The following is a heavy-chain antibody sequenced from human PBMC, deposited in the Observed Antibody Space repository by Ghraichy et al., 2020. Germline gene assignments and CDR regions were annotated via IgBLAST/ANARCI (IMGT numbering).Heavy chain of an antibody. D-gene: IGHD2-15*01. Sequence: ASVKVSCKASGYTFTGYYMHWVRQAPGQGLEWMGWINPNSGGTNYAQKFQGRVTMTRDTSISTAYMELSRLRSDDTAVYYCARVEGPCSGGSCYGEDWFDPWGQGTLVTVSS. CDR2: INPNSGGT. CDR1: GYTFTGYY. CDR3: ARVEGPCSGGSCYGEDWFDP. J-gene: IGHJ5*02. V-gene: IGHV1-2*02.